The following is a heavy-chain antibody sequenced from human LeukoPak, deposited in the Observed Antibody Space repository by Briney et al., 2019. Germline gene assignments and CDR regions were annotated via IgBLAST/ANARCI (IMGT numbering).Heavy chain of an antibody. D-gene: IGHD5-12*01. J-gene: IGHJ3*02. V-gene: IGHV3-20*04. CDR2: INWNGGRT. Sequence: GSLRLSCSASGFTFDDFGMSWVRQVPGKGLGWVSGINWNGGRTGYADSVKGRFTISRDNAKKSLYLQMNSLRAEDTALYYCARKWLSNAFDIWGQGTMVTVSS. CDR3: ARKWLSNAFDI. CDR1: GFTFDDFG.